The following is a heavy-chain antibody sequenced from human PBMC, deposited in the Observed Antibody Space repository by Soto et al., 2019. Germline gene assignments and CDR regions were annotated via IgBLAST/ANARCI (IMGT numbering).Heavy chain of an antibody. CDR1: GFTFSSYA. D-gene: IGHD1-26*01. CDR2: ISYDGSNK. CDR3: ARERSRRWELLRGAFDY. J-gene: IGHJ4*02. V-gene: IGHV3-30-3*01. Sequence: QVQLVESGGGVVQPGRSLRLSCAASGFTFSSYAMHWVRQAPGKGLEWVAVISYDGSNKYYADSVKGRFTISRDNSKNTLYLQMNSLRAEDTAVYYCARERSRRWELLRGAFDYWGQGTLVTVSS.